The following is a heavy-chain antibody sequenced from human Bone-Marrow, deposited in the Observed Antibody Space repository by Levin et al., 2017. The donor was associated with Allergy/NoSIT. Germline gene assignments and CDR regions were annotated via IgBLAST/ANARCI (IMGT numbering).Heavy chain of an antibody. CDR3: TTLGRAVTTVHAFDS. Sequence: GGSLRLSCAASGFTFSNAWMSWVRQAPGKGLEWVGRIKSKTDGGTTDYAAPVKGRFTISRDDSKNTLYLQMNSLKTEDTAVYYCTTLGRAVTTVHAFDSWGQGTMVTVSS. J-gene: IGHJ3*02. CDR1: GFTFSNAW. CDR2: IKSKTDGGTT. V-gene: IGHV3-15*01. D-gene: IGHD4-17*01.